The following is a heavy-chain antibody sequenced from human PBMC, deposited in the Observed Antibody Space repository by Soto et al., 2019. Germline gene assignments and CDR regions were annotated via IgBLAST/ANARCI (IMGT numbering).Heavy chain of an antibody. CDR2: IYYPGST. J-gene: IGHJ4*02. CDR1: GGPISSHF. D-gene: IGHD6-13*01. V-gene: IGHV4-59*11. Sequence: SETLSLTCTVSGGPISSHFWSWIRQPPGKGLEWIGYIYYPGSTNYSPSLKSRVTMSIDTPKNQFSLKLSSVTATDTAVYYCARLSSFSNSWSYFDNWGQGSLVTVSS. CDR3: ARLSSFSNSWSYFDN.